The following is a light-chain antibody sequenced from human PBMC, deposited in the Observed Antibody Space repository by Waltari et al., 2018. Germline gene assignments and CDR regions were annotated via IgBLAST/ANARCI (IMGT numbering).Light chain of an antibody. CDR2: KAY. J-gene: IGKJ1*01. CDR1: QDISHF. CDR3: QQYNSVPRT. V-gene: IGKV1-12*01. Sequence: DIQMTQSPSSLSASVGDRVTITCRASQDISHFLAWYPQRPGKSPNLLLYKAYSLQSGVPARFSGRGSGTDFTLTIRSLQPEDVATYYCQQYNSVPRTFGQGTKVEIK.